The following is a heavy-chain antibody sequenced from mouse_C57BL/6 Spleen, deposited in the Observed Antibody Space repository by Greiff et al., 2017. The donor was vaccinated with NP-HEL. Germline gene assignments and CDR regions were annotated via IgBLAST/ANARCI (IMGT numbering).Heavy chain of an antibody. J-gene: IGHJ1*03. Sequence: VQLQQPGAELVKPGASVKMSCKASGYTFTSYWITWVKQRPGQGLEWIGDIYPGSGSTNYNEKFKSKATLTVDTSSSTAYMQLSSLTSEDSAVYYCARGDIYYYGSSYYWYFDVWGTGTTVTVSS. D-gene: IGHD1-1*01. CDR2: IYPGSGST. CDR1: GYTFTSYW. CDR3: ARGDIYYYGSSYYWYFDV. V-gene: IGHV1-55*01.